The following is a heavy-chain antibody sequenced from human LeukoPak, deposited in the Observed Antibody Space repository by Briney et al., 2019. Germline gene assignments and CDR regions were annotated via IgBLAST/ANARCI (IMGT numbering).Heavy chain of an antibody. CDR2: INVYNGNT. D-gene: IGHD2-2*01. CDR1: GYTFTTSG. CDR3: ARGLVVPAAMGEFDY. J-gene: IGHJ4*02. V-gene: IGHV1-18*01. Sequence: ASLKVSCKASGYTFTTSGINWVRQAPGQGLERMGCINVYNGNTNYAQKFQGRITMTRDTSTNTAYMELRSLKSDDTAVYYCARGLVVPAAMGEFDYWGQGTLIAVSS.